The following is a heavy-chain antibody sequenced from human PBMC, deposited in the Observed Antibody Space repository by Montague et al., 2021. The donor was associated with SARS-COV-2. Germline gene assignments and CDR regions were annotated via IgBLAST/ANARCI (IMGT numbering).Heavy chain of an antibody. CDR3: AREGSRDGYNEGFDY. CDR2: IYHSGRT. D-gene: IGHD5-24*01. Sequence: SETLSLTCAVSGGSISSNNWWNWVRQAPGKGPEWIGEIYHSGRTNYNPSLKSRVTISVDKSKNQYSLILSSVTAADTAVYYCAREGSRDGYNEGFDYWGQGTLVNVSP. J-gene: IGHJ4*02. CDR1: GGSISSNNW. V-gene: IGHV4-4*02.